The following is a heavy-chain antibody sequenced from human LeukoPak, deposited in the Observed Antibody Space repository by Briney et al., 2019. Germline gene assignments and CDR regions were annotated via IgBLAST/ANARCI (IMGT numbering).Heavy chain of an antibody. CDR3: ARVRSGYDLRRPQDAFDI. D-gene: IGHD5-12*01. Sequence: SETLSLTCTVSGGSISSSSYYWGWIRQPPGKGLEWIGSIYYSGSTYYNPSLKSRVTISVDTSKNQFSLKLSSVTAADTAVYYCARVRSGYDLRRPQDAFDIWGQGTMVTVSS. CDR2: IYYSGST. V-gene: IGHV4-39*07. CDR1: GGSISSSSYY. J-gene: IGHJ3*02.